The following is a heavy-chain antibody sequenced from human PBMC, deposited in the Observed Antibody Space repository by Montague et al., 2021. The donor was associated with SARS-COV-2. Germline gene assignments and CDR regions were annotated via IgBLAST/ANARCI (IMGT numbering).Heavy chain of an antibody. V-gene: IGHV4-39*01. D-gene: IGHD6-13*01. Sequence: SETLSLTCSVSGGSFSSGDSYWGWLRQAPGKGLEWIGDLHYAGXAXYXXXXRSRVTISADTSKNQFSLKLSSVTAADTAVYYCVATYNGNWYYFDYWGQGTLVTVSS. CDR2: LHYAGXA. CDR1: GGSFSSGDSY. J-gene: IGHJ4*02. CDR3: VATYNGNWYYFDY.